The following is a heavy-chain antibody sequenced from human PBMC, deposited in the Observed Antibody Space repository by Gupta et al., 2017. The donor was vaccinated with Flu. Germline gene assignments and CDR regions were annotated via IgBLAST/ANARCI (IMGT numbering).Heavy chain of an antibody. J-gene: IGHJ5*02. CDR2: ISSSSSYI. Sequence: EVQLVESGGGLVKPGGSLRLSCAASGFTFSSYSMNWVRQAPGKGLEWVSSISSSSSYIYYADSVKGRFTISRDNAKNSLYLQMNSLRAEDTAVYYCARDRAEDYVWGSYRYWFDPWGQGTLVTVSS. D-gene: IGHD3-16*02. CDR3: ARDRAEDYVWGSYRYWFDP. V-gene: IGHV3-21*01. CDR1: GFTFSSYS.